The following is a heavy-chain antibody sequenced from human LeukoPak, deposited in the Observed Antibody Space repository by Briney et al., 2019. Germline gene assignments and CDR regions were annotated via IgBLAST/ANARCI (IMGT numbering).Heavy chain of an antibody. CDR1: GFTFRLYA. J-gene: IGHJ3*02. CDR3: AKAHSSSLYGDVFEN. V-gene: IGHV3-23*05. CDR2: ISTSGADT. D-gene: IGHD6-13*01. Sequence: GGSLRLSCAGSGFTFRLYAMIWVRQAPGKGLEWVSGISTSGADTNYADSVKGRFVVSRDNSKNTLFLQMNSLGAEDTALYYCAKAHSSSLYGDVFENWGQGTMVIVSS.